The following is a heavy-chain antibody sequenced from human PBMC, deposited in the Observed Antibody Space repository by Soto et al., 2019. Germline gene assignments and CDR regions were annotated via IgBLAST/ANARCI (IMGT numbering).Heavy chain of an antibody. CDR3: ARRGSTGGAYFYGMDV. CDR1: GYSFVNYW. J-gene: IGHJ6*02. V-gene: IGHV5-51*01. Sequence: PGESLKISCQGSGYSFVNYWIAWVRQMPGKGLEWMGIIYPDDSDRRYSPSFQGQVTVSVDKSINTAYLQWSSLRASDTAVYYCARRGSTGGAYFYGMDVWGPGTTVTVS. CDR2: IYPDDSDR. D-gene: IGHD3-16*01.